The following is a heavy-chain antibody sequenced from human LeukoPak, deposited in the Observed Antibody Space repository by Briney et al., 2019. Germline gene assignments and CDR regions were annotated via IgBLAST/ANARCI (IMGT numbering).Heavy chain of an antibody. CDR1: GGSLNSGDYY. CDR3: ARCSGGSCYSHFDY. J-gene: IGHJ4*02. Sequence: SETLSLTCTVYGGSLNSGDYYWSWIRQPPGTGLEWIGDIYYSGSTYYNPSLKSRVTISVDTSKNQFSLKLSSVTAADTAVYYCARCSGGSCYSHFDYWGQGTLVTVSS. V-gene: IGHV4-30-4*01. CDR2: IYYSGST. D-gene: IGHD2-15*01.